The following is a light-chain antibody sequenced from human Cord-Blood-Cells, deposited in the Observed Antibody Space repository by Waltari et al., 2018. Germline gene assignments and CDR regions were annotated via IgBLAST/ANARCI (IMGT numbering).Light chain of an antibody. J-gene: IGLJ3*02. V-gene: IGLV2-23*01. CDR2: EGS. CDR1: SSDVVSYNL. Sequence: QSALTQPASVSGSPGPSTTIPCTGTSSDVVSYNLVSWYQQHPGKAPKLMSYEGSKRPSGVSNRFSGSKSGNTASLTISGLQAEDEADYYCCSYAGSSTWVFGGGTKLTVL. CDR3: CSYAGSSTWV.